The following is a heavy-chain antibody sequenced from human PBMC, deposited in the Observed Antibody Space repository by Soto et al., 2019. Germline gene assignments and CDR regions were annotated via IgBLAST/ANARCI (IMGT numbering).Heavy chain of an antibody. J-gene: IGHJ3*02. V-gene: IGHV3-33*01. CDR2: ISYDGSYK. CDR1: GFSLSTYV. Sequence: QVQLVESGGGVVQPGMSLTLSCAASGFSLSTYVMHWVRQAPGKGLEWVAVISYDGSYKYYVESVKGRFTISRDNSDNMLYLQMNSLGVEDTAVYYCARDMWTLGATRGAFDTWGQGTMVTVSS. CDR3: ARDMWTLGATRGAFDT. D-gene: IGHD1-26*01.